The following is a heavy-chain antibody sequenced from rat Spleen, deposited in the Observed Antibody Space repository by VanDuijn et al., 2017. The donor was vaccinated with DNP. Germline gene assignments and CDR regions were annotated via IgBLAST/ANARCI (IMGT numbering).Heavy chain of an antibody. Sequence: EVQLVESDGGLVQPGRSLKLSCAASGFTFSDYYMAWVRQAPTKGLEWVATISYDGSSTYYRDSVKGRFTISRDNAKNTQYLQMDTLRSEDTATYYCATHDFHYWGQGVMVSVSS. CDR1: GFTFSDYY. CDR2: ISYDGSST. CDR3: ATHDFHY. V-gene: IGHV5-29*01. J-gene: IGHJ2*01.